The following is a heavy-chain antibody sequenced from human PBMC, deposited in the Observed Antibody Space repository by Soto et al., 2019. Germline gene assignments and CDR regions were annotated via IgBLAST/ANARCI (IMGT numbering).Heavy chain of an antibody. CDR1: GGSISSYY. Sequence: SETLSLTCTVSGGSISSYYWSWIRQPPGKGLEWIGYIYYSGSTNYNPSLKSRVTISVDTSKNQFSLKLSSVTAADKAVYYCARVIYYDFWSGYYGSSYGMDVWGQGTTVTVSS. CDR3: ARVIYYDFWSGYYGSSYGMDV. V-gene: IGHV4-59*01. CDR2: IYYSGST. J-gene: IGHJ6*02. D-gene: IGHD3-3*01.